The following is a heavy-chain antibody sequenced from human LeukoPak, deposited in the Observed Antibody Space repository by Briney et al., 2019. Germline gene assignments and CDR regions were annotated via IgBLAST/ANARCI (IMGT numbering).Heavy chain of an antibody. CDR2: IYYSGST. V-gene: IGHV4-39*07. D-gene: IGHD5-18*01. J-gene: IGHJ6*02. CDR1: GGSISSSSYY. CDR3: ARDTLWSYLNYGMDV. Sequence: SETLSLTCTVSGGSISSSSYYWGWIRQPPGKGLEWIGSIYYSGSTYYNPSLKSRVTISVDTSKNQFSLKLSSVTAADTAVYYCARDTLWSYLNYGMDVWGQGTTVTVSS.